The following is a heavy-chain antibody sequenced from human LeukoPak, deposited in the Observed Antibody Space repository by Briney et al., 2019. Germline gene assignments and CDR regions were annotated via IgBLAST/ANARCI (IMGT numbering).Heavy chain of an antibody. Sequence: PSETLSLTCTVSGASITNYFWGWIRQPPGKGLQWIGYVYSGAYYYNPSLVSRLTVSVDTAKNQFSLGLRSVTAADTAVYYCARLRPRTNYDFSSGYYAFDYWGQRTLVTVSS. CDR2: VYSGAY. J-gene: IGHJ4*02. CDR1: GASITNYF. CDR3: ARLRPRTNYDFSSGYYAFDY. D-gene: IGHD3-3*01. V-gene: IGHV4-4*09.